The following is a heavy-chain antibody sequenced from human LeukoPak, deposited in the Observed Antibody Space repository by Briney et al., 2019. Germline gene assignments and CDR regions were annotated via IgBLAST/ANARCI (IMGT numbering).Heavy chain of an antibody. CDR3: AKRGSYGSGSYWYYYGMDA. V-gene: IGHV3-23*01. D-gene: IGHD3-10*01. CDR1: GSTLSSYA. J-gene: IGHJ6*02. Sequence: GGSLRLSCAASGSTLSSYAMSWVRQAPGKGLEWVSAISGSGNTFYADSVKGRFTISRDNSKNTVYLQMNSLRAEDTAVYYCAKRGSYGSGSYWYYYGMDAWGQGTTVTVSS. CDR2: ISGSGNT.